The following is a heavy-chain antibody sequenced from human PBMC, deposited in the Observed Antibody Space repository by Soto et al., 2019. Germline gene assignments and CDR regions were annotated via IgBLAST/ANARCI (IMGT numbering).Heavy chain of an antibody. V-gene: IGHV2-5*02. J-gene: IGHJ6*02. D-gene: IGHD3-10*01. Sequence: SGPTLVNPTQTLTLTCTFSGFSLRTSEVGVGWIRQPPGKALEWLALIYWDDDKRYSPSLKSRLTIVKDTSNNLVVLIMANMDPVDTGTYYCTHIVYYGSGRGGLDVWGQGTTVTVSS. CDR1: GFSLRTSEVG. CDR3: THIVYYGSGRGGLDV. CDR2: IYWDDDK.